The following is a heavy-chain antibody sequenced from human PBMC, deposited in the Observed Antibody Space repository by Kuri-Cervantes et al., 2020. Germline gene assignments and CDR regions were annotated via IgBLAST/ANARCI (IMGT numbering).Heavy chain of an antibody. V-gene: IGHV1-69*13. CDR3: ADLSSSYGMDV. CDR2: IIPIFGTA. D-gene: IGHD6-13*01. J-gene: IGHJ6*02. CDR1: GYTFTSYA. Sequence: SVKVSCKASGYTFTSYAISWVRQAPGQGLEWMGGIIPIFGTANYAQKFQGRVTITADESTSTAYMEPSSLRSEDAAVYYCADLSSSYGMDVWGQGTTVTVSS.